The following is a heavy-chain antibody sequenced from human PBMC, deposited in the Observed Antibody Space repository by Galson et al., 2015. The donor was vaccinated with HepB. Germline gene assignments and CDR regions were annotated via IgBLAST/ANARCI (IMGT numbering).Heavy chain of an antibody. V-gene: IGHV3-23*01. J-gene: IGHJ4*02. CDR3: AKDDDSRYNWYYFGD. Sequence: SLRLSCAASGFTFTGHAMSWVRRAPGKGLEWVSSVNGRGDYTYYPDSVKGRFTISRDNSKNTLYLQMGSLRVEDTAVYYCAKDDDSRYNWYYFGDWGQGTLVTVSS. CDR1: GFTFTGHA. D-gene: IGHD1-20*01. CDR2: VNGRGDYT.